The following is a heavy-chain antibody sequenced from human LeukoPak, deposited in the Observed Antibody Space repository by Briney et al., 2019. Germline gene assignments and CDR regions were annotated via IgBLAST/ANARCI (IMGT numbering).Heavy chain of an antibody. CDR3: ARGGRIAAAGTCY. D-gene: IGHD6-13*01. Sequence: PSETLSLTCTVSGGSISSYYWSWIRQPPGKGLEWIGYIYYSGSTNYNPSLKSRVTISVDTSKNQFSLRLSSVTAADTAVYYCARGGRIAAAGTCYWGQGTLVTVSS. V-gene: IGHV4-59*08. J-gene: IGHJ4*02. CDR2: IYYSGST. CDR1: GGSISSYY.